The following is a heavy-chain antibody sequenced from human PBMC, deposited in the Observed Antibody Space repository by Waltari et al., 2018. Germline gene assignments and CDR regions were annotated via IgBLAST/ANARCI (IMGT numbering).Heavy chain of an antibody. D-gene: IGHD3-22*01. J-gene: IGHJ3*02. V-gene: IGHV4-59*01. CDR2: IYYSGST. CDR1: GGSISSSY. CDR3: ARDLTYYYDSSGYYNAFDI. Sequence: QVQLQESGTGLVKPSETLSLTCTVSGGSISSSYWSWIPQPPGKGLEWIGYIYYSGSTNYNPSLKSRVTISVDTSKNQFSLKLSSVTAADTAVYYCARDLTYYYDSSGYYNAFDIWGQGTMVTVSS.